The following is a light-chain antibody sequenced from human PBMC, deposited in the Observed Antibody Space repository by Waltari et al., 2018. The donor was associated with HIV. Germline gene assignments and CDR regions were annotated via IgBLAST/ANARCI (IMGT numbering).Light chain of an antibody. CDR1: QGIGNS. CDR2: AAS. Sequence: DIQMTQSPSSLSASVGDRVTITCRASQGIGNSLAWYQQKPGKVPTLLIYAASTLQSGVPSRFSGSGSGTDFTLTISSLQPEDFATYYCQKYNSAPLTFGPGTK. V-gene: IGKV1-27*01. J-gene: IGKJ3*01. CDR3: QKYNSAPLT.